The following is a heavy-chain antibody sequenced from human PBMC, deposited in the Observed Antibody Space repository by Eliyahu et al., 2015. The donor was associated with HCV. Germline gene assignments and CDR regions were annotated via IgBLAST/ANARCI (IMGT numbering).Heavy chain of an antibody. CDR3: ARAERFLEWGYGMDV. CDR1: GXTFSSYS. CDR2: ISSSSSYI. J-gene: IGHJ6*02. V-gene: IGHV3-21*01. D-gene: IGHD3-3*01. Sequence: EVQLVESGGGLVKPGGSLRLSCAAXGXTFSSYSMNWVRQAPGKGVEWVSSISSSSSYIYYADSVKGRFTISRDNAKNSLYLQMNSLRAEDTAVYYCARAERFLEWGYGMDVWGQGTTVTVSS.